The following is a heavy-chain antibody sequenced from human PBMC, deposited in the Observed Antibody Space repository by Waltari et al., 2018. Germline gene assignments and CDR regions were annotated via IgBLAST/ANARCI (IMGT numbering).Heavy chain of an antibody. J-gene: IGHJ5*01. CDR1: GASVGSGTYF. V-gene: IGHV4-61*09. CDR3: ARDPWFDS. CDR2: IDSSGST. Sequence: QVQLQESGPGLVKPSQTLSLTCTVSGASVGSGTYFWTWIRQPAGKGLEWIGHIDSSGSTTYNSSLKSRAIISLDTSTNQFSLTLNSVTAADTAVYFCARDPWFDSWGQGTLVIVSS.